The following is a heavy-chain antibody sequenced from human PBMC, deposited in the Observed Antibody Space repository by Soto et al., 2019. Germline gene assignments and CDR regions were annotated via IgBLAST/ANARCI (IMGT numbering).Heavy chain of an antibody. D-gene: IGHD3-22*01. V-gene: IGHV6-1*01. CDR2: TYYRSKWYN. CDR1: GDRVYSYDAA. J-gene: IGHJ5*02. Sequence: SETLSVTWAVCGDRVYSYDAAWTWKRQSQSIGLKWPARTYYRSKWYNDYAVSVKSRITINPDTSKNQFSLQLNSVTPEDTAVYYCARDRTSGYYYDSSGYYGGFDPWGQGTLVTVSS. CDR3: ARDRTSGYYYDSSGYYGGFDP.